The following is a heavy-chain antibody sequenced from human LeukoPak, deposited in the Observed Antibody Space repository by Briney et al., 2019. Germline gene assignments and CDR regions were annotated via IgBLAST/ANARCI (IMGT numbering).Heavy chain of an antibody. J-gene: IGHJ4*02. CDR2: INWSGTST. V-gene: IGHV3-20*04. CDR3: ATVPRRYGSGSSLFDY. D-gene: IGHD3-10*01. CDR1: GFTFDDDG. Sequence: PGGSLRLSCAASGFTFDDDGMTWVRQVPGKGLEWVAGINWSGTSTFYADSVKGRFTISRDNAKNSLYLQMNSLRAEDTAVYYCATVPRRYGSGSSLFDYWGQGTLVTVSS.